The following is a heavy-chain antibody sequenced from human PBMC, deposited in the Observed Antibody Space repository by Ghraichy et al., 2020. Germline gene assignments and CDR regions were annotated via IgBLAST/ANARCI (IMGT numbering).Heavy chain of an antibody. D-gene: IGHD2-15*01. CDR3: ARHRRDVVAATTFFDY. J-gene: IGHJ4*02. CDR1: GGSISSILSY. V-gene: IGHV4-39*01. Sequence: SETLSLTCTVSGGSISSILSYWGWIRQPPGKGLEWIATIYHSGSTYYNPSLRTRVTISVDSSKSQFSLRLSSVTAADTAVYYCARHRRDVVAATTFFDYWGQGALVTVSS. CDR2: IYHSGST.